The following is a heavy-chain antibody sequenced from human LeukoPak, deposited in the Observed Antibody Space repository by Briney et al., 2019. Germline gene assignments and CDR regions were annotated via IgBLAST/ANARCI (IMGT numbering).Heavy chain of an antibody. Sequence: SETLSLTCAVSGASIASHSWWSWVRQPPGKGLEWIGEVYHSGGANYKPSLKSRVTISVDTSKNQFSLKLSSVTAADTAVYYCARVGYYDFWSGYSNWFDPWGQGTLVTVSS. D-gene: IGHD3-3*01. CDR2: VYHSGGA. CDR3: ARVGYYDFWSGYSNWFDP. CDR1: GASIASHSW. V-gene: IGHV4/OR15-8*01. J-gene: IGHJ5*02.